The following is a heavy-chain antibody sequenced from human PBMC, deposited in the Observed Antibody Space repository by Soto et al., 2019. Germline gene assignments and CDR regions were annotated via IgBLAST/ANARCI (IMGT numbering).Heavy chain of an antibody. V-gene: IGHV5-51*01. Sequence: PGESLKISCKGSGYSFTSYWIGWVRQMPGKGLEWMGIIYPGDSDTRYSPSFQGQVTISADKSISTAYLQWSSLKASDTAMYYCAIHQANYPYYYYGMDVWGQGTTVTVSS. CDR3: AIHQANYPYYYYGMDV. J-gene: IGHJ6*02. CDR2: IYPGDSDT. D-gene: IGHD3-10*01. CDR1: GYSFTSYW.